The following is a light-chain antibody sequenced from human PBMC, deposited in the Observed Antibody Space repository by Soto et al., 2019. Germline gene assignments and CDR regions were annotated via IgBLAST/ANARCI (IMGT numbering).Light chain of an antibody. V-gene: IGKV3-11*01. CDR3: QQRYSWPPIT. J-gene: IGKJ5*01. CDR1: QSLSSN. CDR2: DAS. Sequence: VLTQSPATLSVSPGERASVSCRASQSLSSNLAWYQQKPGQAPRLLISDASNRATGIPARFSGSGSETDFTLTISSLEPEDFAVYYCQQRYSWPPITFGQGTRLEIK.